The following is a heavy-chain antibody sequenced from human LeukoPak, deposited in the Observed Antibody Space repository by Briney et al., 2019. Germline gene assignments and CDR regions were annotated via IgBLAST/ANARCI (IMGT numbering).Heavy chain of an antibody. CDR2: ISYDGSNK. CDR3: AKDSGYCSSTSCYGAYYYYGMDV. Sequence: PGGSLRLSCAASGFTFSSYGMHWVRQAPGKGLEWVAVISYDGSNKYYADSVKGRFTISRDNSKNTLYLQMNSLRAEDTAVYYCAKDSGYCSSTSCYGAYYYYGMDVWGQGTTVTVSS. V-gene: IGHV3-30*18. CDR1: GFTFSSYG. D-gene: IGHD2-2*01. J-gene: IGHJ6*02.